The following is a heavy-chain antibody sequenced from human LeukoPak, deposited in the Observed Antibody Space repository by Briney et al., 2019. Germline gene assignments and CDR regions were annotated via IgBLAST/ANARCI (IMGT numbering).Heavy chain of an antibody. V-gene: IGHV1-69*13. CDR1: GGTFSSYA. Sequence: SVKVSCKASGGTFSSYAISRARQAPGQGLEWMGGIIPIFGTANYAQKFQGRVTITADESTSTAYMELSSLRSEDTAVYYCARGLTRDYFDYWGQGTLVTVSS. J-gene: IGHJ4*02. CDR3: ARGLTRDYFDY. CDR2: IIPIFGTA.